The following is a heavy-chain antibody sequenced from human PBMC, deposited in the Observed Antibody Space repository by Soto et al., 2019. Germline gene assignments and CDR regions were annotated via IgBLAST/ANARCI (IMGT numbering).Heavy chain of an antibody. D-gene: IGHD3-10*01. Sequence: SETLSLTCTVSGGSISSYYWSWIRLPPGKGLEWIGYIYYSGSTNYNPSLKSRVTISVDTSKNQFSLKLSSVTAADTAVYYCARLLWSRGDWFDPWGQGTLVTVSS. CDR3: ARLLWSRGDWFDP. CDR2: IYYSGST. J-gene: IGHJ5*02. CDR1: GGSISSYY. V-gene: IGHV4-59*08.